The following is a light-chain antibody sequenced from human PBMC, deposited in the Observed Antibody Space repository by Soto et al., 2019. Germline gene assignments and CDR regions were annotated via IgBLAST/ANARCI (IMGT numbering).Light chain of an antibody. CDR3: QQYNNSLWT. CDR1: QSVSSTY. CDR2: GAS. J-gene: IGKJ1*01. Sequence: EVVLTQSPGTLFLSPGERAILSCRASQSVSSTYLAWYQQKPGQAPRLLIYGASSRATGIPDRFSGSGSGTDFTLTISRLEPEDFAVYYCQQYNNSLWTFGQGTKVAIK. V-gene: IGKV3-20*01.